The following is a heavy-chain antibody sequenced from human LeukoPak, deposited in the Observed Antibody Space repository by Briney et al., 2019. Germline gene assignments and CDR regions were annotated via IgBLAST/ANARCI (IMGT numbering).Heavy chain of an antibody. CDR1: GFIFTTYG. CDR3: TRGQTTYYDY. V-gene: IGHV3-33*08. CDR2: IWSDGSHK. D-gene: IGHD1-7*01. J-gene: IGHJ4*02. Sequence: GTSLRLSCAASGFIFTTYGFHWVRQGPGKGLEWVAVIWSDGSHKFYTDSVKGRFTISRDNSENTLYLQMSSLRVEDTAVYYCTRGQTTYYDYWGQGTLVTVSS.